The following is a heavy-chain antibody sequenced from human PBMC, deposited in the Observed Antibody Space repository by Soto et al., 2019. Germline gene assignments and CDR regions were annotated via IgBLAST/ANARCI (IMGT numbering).Heavy chain of an antibody. CDR1: GDSVSSNSAA. V-gene: IGHV6-1*01. CDR3: ARGVDGYSGYDRYNWFDP. J-gene: IGHJ5*02. CDR2: TYYRSKWYN. Sequence: SQTLSLTCAISGDSVSSNSAAWNCIRQSPSRGLEWLGRTYYRSKWYNDYAVSVKSRITINPDTSKNQFSLQLNSVTPEGTAVYYCARGVDGYSGYDRYNWFDPWGQGTLVTVSS. D-gene: IGHD5-12*01.